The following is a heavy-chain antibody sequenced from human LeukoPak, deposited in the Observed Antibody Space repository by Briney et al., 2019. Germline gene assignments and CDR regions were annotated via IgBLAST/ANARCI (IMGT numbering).Heavy chain of an antibody. Sequence: GGSLRLSCAASGFTFSSYAMSWVRQAPGKGLEWVSTISDTSRTYYADSVKGRFTISRDNSKNTLYLQMNSLRAEDTAVYYCAGSLSTVTTFDYWGQGTLVTVSS. CDR3: AGSLSTVTTFDY. CDR2: ISDTSRT. J-gene: IGHJ4*02. CDR1: GFTFSSYA. V-gene: IGHV3-23*01. D-gene: IGHD4-17*01.